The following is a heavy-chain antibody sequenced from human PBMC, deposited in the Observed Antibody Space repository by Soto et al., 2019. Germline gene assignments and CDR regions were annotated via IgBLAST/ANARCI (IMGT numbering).Heavy chain of an antibody. CDR2: ISAYNGNT. CDR1: GFTFASYG. D-gene: IGHD1-1*01. Sequence: ASVKPSWKASGFTFASYGLCSPRHAPGQGLEWMGWISAYNGNTNYAQKLQGRVTMTTDTSTSTAYMELRSLRSDDTAVYYCARDNDEFLVPFDPWGQGTLVTVSS. J-gene: IGHJ5*02. CDR3: ARDNDEFLVPFDP. V-gene: IGHV1-18*01.